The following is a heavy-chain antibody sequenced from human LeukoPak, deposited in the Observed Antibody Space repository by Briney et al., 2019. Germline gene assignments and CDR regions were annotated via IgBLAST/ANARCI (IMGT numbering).Heavy chain of an antibody. CDR1: GFTFSSYW. Sequence: GGSLRLSCAASGFTFSSYWMHWVRQAPGKGLMWVSGINIEGRITRDADSVKGRFSISRDNAKNTLYLQMNSLRAEDTAVYYCAELGITMIGGVWGKGTTVTISS. D-gene: IGHD3-10*02. J-gene: IGHJ6*04. V-gene: IGHV3-74*01. CDR2: INIEGRIT. CDR3: AELGITMIGGV.